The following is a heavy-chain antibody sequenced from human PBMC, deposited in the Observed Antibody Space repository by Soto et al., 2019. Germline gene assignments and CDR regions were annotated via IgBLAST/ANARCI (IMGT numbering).Heavy chain of an antibody. CDR2: FYYSGST. J-gene: IGHJ6*02. CDR3: ARLGGYCSTSCYGYYGMDV. Sequence: SETLSLTCAVSGGSISSATYSWGWIRQPPGKGLEWIGTFYYSGSTHYNPSLESRVTISVDTSKNQFSLKVSSLTAADTAVYYCARLGGYCSTSCYGYYGMDVSGQGTTVTV. V-gene: IGHV4-39*01. D-gene: IGHD2-2*01. CDR1: GGSISSATYS.